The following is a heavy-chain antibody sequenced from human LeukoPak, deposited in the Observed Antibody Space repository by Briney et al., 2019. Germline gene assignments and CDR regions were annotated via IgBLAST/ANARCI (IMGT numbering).Heavy chain of an antibody. J-gene: IGHJ6*02. CDR3: ARPNPPTSSGWKNYYYYGMDV. D-gene: IGHD6-19*01. V-gene: IGHV7-4-1*02. Sequence: ASVKVSCKASGYTFTSYAMNWVRQAPGQGLEWMGWMNTNTGNPTYAQGFTGRFVFSLDTSVSTAYLQISSLKAEDTAVYYCARPNPPTSSGWKNYYYYGMDVWGQGTTVTVSS. CDR2: MNTNTGNP. CDR1: GYTFTSYA.